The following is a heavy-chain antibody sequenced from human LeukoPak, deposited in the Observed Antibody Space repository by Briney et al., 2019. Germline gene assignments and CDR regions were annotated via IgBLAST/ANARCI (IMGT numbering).Heavy chain of an antibody. D-gene: IGHD3-16*01. J-gene: IGHJ5*02. CDR3: ARGGFAPLDL. CDR1: GGSISSSY. CDR2: IHFSETT. V-gene: IGHV4-4*07. Sequence: SETLSLTCTVSGGSISSSYWSWFRQPAGKGLEWIVRIHFSETTNNNPSLKSRVTLSLDTSKNRFSLNMTAVTAADTAVYYCARGGFAPLDLWGQGILVTVSS.